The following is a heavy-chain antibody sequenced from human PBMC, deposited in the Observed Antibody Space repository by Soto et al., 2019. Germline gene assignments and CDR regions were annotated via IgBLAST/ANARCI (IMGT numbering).Heavy chain of an antibody. CDR2: IIPIFGTA. CDR1: GGTFSSYA. D-gene: IGHD2-2*01. J-gene: IGHJ4*02. V-gene: IGHV1-69*06. CDR3: ARPRKYCSSTSCWQFDY. Sequence: QVPLVQSGAEVKKPGSSVKVSCKASGGTFSSYAISWVRQAPGQGLEWMGGIIPIFGTANYAQKFQGRVTITADKSTSTAYMELSSLRSEDTAVYYCARPRKYCSSTSCWQFDYWGQGTLVTVSS.